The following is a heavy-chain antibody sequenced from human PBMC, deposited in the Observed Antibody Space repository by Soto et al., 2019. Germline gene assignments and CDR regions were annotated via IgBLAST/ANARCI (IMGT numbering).Heavy chain of an antibody. CDR2: IYWDDDK. J-gene: IGHJ5*02. Sequence: QITLKESGPTLVKPTQTLTLTCTFSGFSLSTSGVGVGWIRQPPGKALEWLALIYWDDDKRYSPSLKSRLTTTKDTSKNPVVLTMTNMDPVDTTTYYCAHRQTWFDPWGQGTLVTVSS. V-gene: IGHV2-5*02. CDR3: AHRQTWFDP. CDR1: GFSLSTSGVG.